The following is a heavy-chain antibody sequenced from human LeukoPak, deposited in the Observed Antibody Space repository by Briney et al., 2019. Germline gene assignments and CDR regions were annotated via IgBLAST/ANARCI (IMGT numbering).Heavy chain of an antibody. V-gene: IGHV1-18*01. CDR2: ISAYYGNT. D-gene: IGHD3-10*01. J-gene: IGHJ4*02. Sequence: GASVKVSCKASGYTFTNYGISWVRQAPGQGLEWMGWISAYYGNTNYAQKFQGRVTMTTDPSTTTAYMEVRSLTSDDTAVYYCARYTGSGSHFDFWGQGTLVTVSS. CDR3: ARYTGSGSHFDF. CDR1: GYTFTNYG.